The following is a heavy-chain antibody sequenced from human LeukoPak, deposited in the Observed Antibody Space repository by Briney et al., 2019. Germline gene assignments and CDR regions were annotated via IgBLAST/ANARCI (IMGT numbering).Heavy chain of an antibody. CDR2: IYYSGST. Sequence: PSETLSLTCSVSGGSITSYYWSWIGQPPGKGLEWIGYIYYSGSTNYNPSLKSRVTIAVDTSKNQFSLKLSSVTAADTAVYYCARGGIAAAALVHLGQRGQRIRVTVSS. D-gene: IGHD6-13*01. CDR1: GGSITSYY. CDR3: ARGGIAAAALVHLGQ. V-gene: IGHV4-59*01. J-gene: IGHJ1*01.